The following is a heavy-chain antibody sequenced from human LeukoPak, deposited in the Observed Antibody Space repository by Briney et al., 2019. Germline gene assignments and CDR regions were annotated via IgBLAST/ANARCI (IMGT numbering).Heavy chain of an antibody. CDR1: GGSISSGSYY. CDR2: IYTSGST. V-gene: IGHV4-61*02. D-gene: IGHD6-13*01. J-gene: IGHJ4*02. CDR3: AREIAAAGGSDY. Sequence: SQTLSLTCTVSGGSISSGSYYWSWIRQPAGKGLEWIGRIYTSGSTNYNPSLKSRVTISVDTSKNQFSLKLSSVTAADTAVYYCAREIAAAGGSDYWGQGTLVTVSS.